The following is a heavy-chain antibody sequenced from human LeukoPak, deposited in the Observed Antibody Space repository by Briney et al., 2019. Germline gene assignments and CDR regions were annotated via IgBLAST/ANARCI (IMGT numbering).Heavy chain of an antibody. D-gene: IGHD6-13*01. V-gene: IGHV1-69*05. CDR1: GGTFSSYA. Sequence: ASVKVSCKASGGTFSSYAINWVRQDPGQGLEWMGRIVPIFGTTNYAQKFQGRVTITTYESTSTAYMELSSLRSEDTAVYYCARDRGERGSSWSLPAHGFDIWGQGTMVTVSS. J-gene: IGHJ3*02. CDR2: IVPIFGTT. CDR3: ARDRGERGSSWSLPAHGFDI.